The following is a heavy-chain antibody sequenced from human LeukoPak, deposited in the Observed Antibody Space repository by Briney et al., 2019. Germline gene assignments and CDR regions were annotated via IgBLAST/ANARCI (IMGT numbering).Heavy chain of an antibody. V-gene: IGHV4-34*01. CDR3: ARSYYDFWSGYYTLYFDY. D-gene: IGHD3-3*01. J-gene: IGHJ4*02. CDR2: INHSGST. CDR1: GGSFSGYY. Sequence: SETLSLTCAVYGGSFSGYYWSWIRQPPGKGLDWIGEINHSGSTNYNPSLKSRVTISVDTSKNQFSLKLRSVTAADTAVYYCARSYYDFWSGYYTLYFDYWGQGTLVTVSS.